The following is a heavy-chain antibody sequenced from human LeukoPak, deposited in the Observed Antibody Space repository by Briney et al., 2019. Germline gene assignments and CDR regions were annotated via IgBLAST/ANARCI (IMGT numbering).Heavy chain of an antibody. V-gene: IGHV3-21*01. CDR2: ISSSSSYI. Sequence: PGGPLRLPCAASGFTFSSYSMNWVRHAPEKALEGVSYISSSSSYIYYADSVKGRFTISRDNSKHSLYLNMNRLSGEDTAVYYFARESVPAAIRGWFDPWGQGTLVTVSS. J-gene: IGHJ5*02. CDR3: ARESVPAAIRGWFDP. D-gene: IGHD2-2*02. CDR1: GFTFSSYS.